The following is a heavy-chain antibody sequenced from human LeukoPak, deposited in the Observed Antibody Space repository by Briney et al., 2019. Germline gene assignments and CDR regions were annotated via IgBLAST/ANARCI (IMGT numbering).Heavy chain of an antibody. CDR2: IYYSGST. V-gene: IGHV4-59*01. CDR3: ARGVHSTISLLDY. D-gene: IGHD1-1*01. CDR1: GGSISSYY. Sequence: SETLSLTCTVSGGSISSYYWSWIRQPPGKGLEWIGYIYYSGSTNYNPSLKSRVTISVDTSKNQFSLKPSSVTAADTAVYYCARGVHSTISLLDYGGQGPLVTVSS. J-gene: IGHJ4*02.